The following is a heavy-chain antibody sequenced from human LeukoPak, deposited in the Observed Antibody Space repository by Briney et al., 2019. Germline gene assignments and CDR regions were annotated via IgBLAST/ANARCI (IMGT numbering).Heavy chain of an antibody. Sequence: SVKSSSKTSGYSFSAFYIHSGRQAPRERVVWMGWIHPRRVDTNNSQKFQGRVSMNRDTSISTAYMELSRLRSYDAAVYYCARAAYYYDSSGYHGYYFDYWGQGTLVTVSS. CDR3: ARAAYYYDSSGYHGYYFDY. CDR2: IHPRRVDT. V-gene: IGHV1-2*02. D-gene: IGHD3-22*01. J-gene: IGHJ4*02. CDR1: GYSFSAFY.